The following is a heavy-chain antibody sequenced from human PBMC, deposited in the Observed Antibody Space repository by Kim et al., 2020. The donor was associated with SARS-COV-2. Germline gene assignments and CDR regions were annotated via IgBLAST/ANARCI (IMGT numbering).Heavy chain of an antibody. D-gene: IGHD3-10*01. Sequence: GGSLRLSCAASGFSVRSNYMTWVRQAPGKGLEWVSLIYSGGGTYYADSVKGRFTISRDNSKNTLYLQMNSLRAEDTAIYYCASRADAWFGTQFYFDYWGQGTLVTVSS. CDR1: GFSVRSNY. CDR3: ASRADAWFGTQFYFDY. J-gene: IGHJ4*02. CDR2: IYSGGGT. V-gene: IGHV3-66*01.